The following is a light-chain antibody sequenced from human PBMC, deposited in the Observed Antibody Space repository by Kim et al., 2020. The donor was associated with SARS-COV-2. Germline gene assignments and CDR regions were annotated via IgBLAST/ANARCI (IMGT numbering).Light chain of an antibody. J-gene: IGKJ2*01. V-gene: IGKV3-20*01. Sequence: LSAGERVTLPCRASQSVSNSYLAWHQQKPGQAPRLLIYDASSRATGIPDRFSGSGSGTDFTLTISRLEPEDFAVYYCQQYGDSPYTFGQGTKLEIK. CDR3: QQYGDSPYT. CDR2: DAS. CDR1: QSVSNSY.